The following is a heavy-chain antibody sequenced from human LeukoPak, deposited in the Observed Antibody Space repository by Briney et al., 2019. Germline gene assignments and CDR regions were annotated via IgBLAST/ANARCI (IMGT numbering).Heavy chain of an antibody. CDR3: ARSARDAMVRGVDDAFDI. V-gene: IGHV3-30*04. J-gene: IGHJ3*02. CDR1: GFTFSSYA. D-gene: IGHD3-10*01. Sequence: GRSLRLSCAASGFTFSSYAMHWVRQAPGKGLEWVAVISYDGSNKYYADSVKGRFTISRDNSKNTLYLQMNSLRAEDTAVYYCARSARDAMVRGVDDAFDIWGQGTMVTVSS. CDR2: ISYDGSNK.